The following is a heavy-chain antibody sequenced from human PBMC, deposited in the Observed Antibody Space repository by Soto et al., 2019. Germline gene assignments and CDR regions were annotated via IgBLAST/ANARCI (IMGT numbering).Heavy chain of an antibody. J-gene: IGHJ6*02. CDR1: GGTFSSYA. CDR3: AEGENSSSRNVGYYYGMDA. Sequence: QVQLVQSGAEVKKPGSSVKVSCKASGGTFSSYAISWVRQAPGQGLEWMGGIIPIFGTANYAQKFQGRVTITADESTSTAYMELSSLRSEDTAVYYCAEGENSSSRNVGYYYGMDAWGQGTTVTVSS. D-gene: IGHD6-13*01. CDR2: IIPIFGTA. V-gene: IGHV1-69*01.